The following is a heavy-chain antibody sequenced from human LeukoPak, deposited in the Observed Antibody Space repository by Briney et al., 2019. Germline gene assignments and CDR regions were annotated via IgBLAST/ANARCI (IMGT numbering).Heavy chain of an antibody. J-gene: IGHJ4*02. D-gene: IGHD3-9*01. CDR3: AREYAHYDILTGYSPEYYFDY. CDR2: IYYSGST. V-gene: IGHV4-59*01. CDR1: GGSISRYY. Sequence: SETLSLTCTVSGGSISRYYWSWIRQPPGKGLEWIGYIYYSGSTNYNPSLKSRATISVDTSKNQFSLKLSSVTAADTAVYYCAREYAHYDILTGYSPEYYFDYWGQGTLVTVSS.